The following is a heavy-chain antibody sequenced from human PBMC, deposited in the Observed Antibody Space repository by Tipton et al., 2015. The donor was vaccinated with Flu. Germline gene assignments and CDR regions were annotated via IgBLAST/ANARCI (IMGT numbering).Heavy chain of an antibody. CDR2: IYHSGST. J-gene: IGHJ4*02. Sequence: TLSLTCTVSGYSISSGYYWGWIRQPPGKGLEWIGSIYHSGSTYYNPSLKSRVTMSVDTSKNQFSLKLSSVTAADTAVYYCARARSMWELLFMDYWGQGTLVTVSS. CDR1: GYSISSGYY. CDR3: ARARSMWELLFMDY. V-gene: IGHV4-38-2*02. D-gene: IGHD1-26*01.